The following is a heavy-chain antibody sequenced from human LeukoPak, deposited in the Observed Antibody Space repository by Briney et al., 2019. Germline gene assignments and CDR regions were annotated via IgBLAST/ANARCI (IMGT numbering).Heavy chain of an antibody. J-gene: IGHJ3*02. D-gene: IGHD1-7*01. CDR3: AKGMLNYGGAFDI. Sequence: GGSLRLSCAASGFTFSSYAMSWVRQAPGKGLEWVSAISGSGGSAYYADSVKGRFTISRDNSKNTLYLQMNSLRAEDTAVYYCAKGMLNYGGAFDIWGQGTMVTVSS. CDR2: ISGSGGSA. CDR1: GFTFSSYA. V-gene: IGHV3-23*01.